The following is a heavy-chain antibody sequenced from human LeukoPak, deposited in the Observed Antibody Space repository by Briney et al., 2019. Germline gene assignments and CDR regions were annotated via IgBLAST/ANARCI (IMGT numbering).Heavy chain of an antibody. Sequence: PGGSLTLSCAASGFTFSSYSMNWVRQAPGKGLEWVSYISSSSSTIYYADSVKGRFTISRDNAKSSLYLQMNSLRAEDTAVYYCVRYCTSTTCDAFDIWGQGTMVTVSS. CDR3: VRYCTSTTCDAFDI. CDR2: ISSSSSTI. D-gene: IGHD2-2*01. V-gene: IGHV3-48*01. CDR1: GFTFSSYS. J-gene: IGHJ3*02.